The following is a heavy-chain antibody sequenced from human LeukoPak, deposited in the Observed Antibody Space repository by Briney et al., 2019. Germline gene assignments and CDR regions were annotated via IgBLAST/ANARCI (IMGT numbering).Heavy chain of an antibody. CDR3: ARDKAPRGIAAAGEAFDI. V-gene: IGHV1-2*04. J-gene: IGHJ3*02. D-gene: IGHD6-13*01. CDR1: GYTFTGYY. CDR2: INPNSGGT. Sequence: ASVKVSCKASGYTFTGYYMHWVRQAPGQGLEWMGWINPNSGGTNYAQKFQGWVTMTRDTSISTAYMELSRLRSDDTAVYYCARDKAPRGIAAAGEAFDIWGQGTMVTVSS.